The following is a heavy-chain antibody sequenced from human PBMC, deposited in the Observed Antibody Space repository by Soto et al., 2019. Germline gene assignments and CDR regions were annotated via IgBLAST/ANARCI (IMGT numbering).Heavy chain of an antibody. CDR3: ARDCPLGLGAEGYYMDV. Sequence: VQLVESGGGVVQPGRSLRLSCAASGFTFSSYGMHWVRQAPGKGLEWVAVIWYDGSNKYYADSVKGRFTISRDNSKNTLYLQMNSLRAEDTAVYYCARDCPLGLGAEGYYMDVWGKGTTVTVSS. CDR2: IWYDGSNK. D-gene: IGHD1-26*01. J-gene: IGHJ6*03. CDR1: GFTFSSYG. V-gene: IGHV3-33*01.